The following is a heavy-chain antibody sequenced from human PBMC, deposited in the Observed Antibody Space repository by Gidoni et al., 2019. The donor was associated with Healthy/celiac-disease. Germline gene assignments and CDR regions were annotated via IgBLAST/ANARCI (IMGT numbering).Heavy chain of an antibody. CDR1: GFTFSSNS. J-gene: IGHJ4*02. CDR3: ARDFILPLHSRGPFDY. CDR2: ISSSSSTI. D-gene: IGHD2-21*01. V-gene: IGHV3-48*01. Sequence: EVQLVESGGGLVQPGGSLRLSWAASGFTFSSNSMNWVRQAPGKGLEWVSYISSSSSTIYYADSVKGRFTISRDNAKNSLYLQMNSLRAEDTAVYYCARDFILPLHSRGPFDYWGQGTLVTVSS.